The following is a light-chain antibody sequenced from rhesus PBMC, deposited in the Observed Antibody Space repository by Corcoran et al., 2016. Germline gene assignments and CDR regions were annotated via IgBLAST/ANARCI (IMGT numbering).Light chain of an antibody. J-gene: IGKJ2*01. CDR3: LQGYSTPYS. Sequence: DIQMTQSPSSLSASVGDRVTITCRASQGINDYLNWYQQKPGKAPKRRIYAASSLERGVPSRFSGSGSGTEFTLTISSLQPEDFAAYYCLQGYSTPYSFGQGTKVEIK. V-gene: IGKV1-36*02. CDR2: AAS. CDR1: QGINDY.